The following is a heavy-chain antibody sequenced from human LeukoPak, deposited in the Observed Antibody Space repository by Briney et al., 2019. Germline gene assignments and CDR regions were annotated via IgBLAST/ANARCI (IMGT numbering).Heavy chain of an antibody. V-gene: IGHV3-48*01. CDR2: ISSSSSTI. CDR3: ARDSNYDFWSGSPEVMDV. D-gene: IGHD3-3*01. J-gene: IGHJ6*03. Sequence: PGGSLRLSCAASGFTFSSYSMNWVRQAPGKGLEWVSYISSSSSTIYYADSVKGRFTISRDNAKNSLYLQMNSLRAEDTAVYYCARDSNYDFWSGSPEVMDVWGKGTTVTVSS. CDR1: GFTFSSYS.